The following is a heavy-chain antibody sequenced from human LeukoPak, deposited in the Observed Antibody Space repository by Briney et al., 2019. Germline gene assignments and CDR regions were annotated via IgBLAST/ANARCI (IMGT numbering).Heavy chain of an antibody. CDR3: ARAMIVVVTHGVLNWFDP. Sequence: PGGSLRLSCAASGFTFSSYWMHWVRQAPGKGLVWVSRINSDGSSTSYADSVKGRFTISRDDAKNTLYLQMNSLRAEDTAVYYCARAMIVVVTHGVLNWFDPWGQGTLVTVSS. J-gene: IGHJ5*02. CDR2: INSDGSST. D-gene: IGHD3-22*01. V-gene: IGHV3-74*01. CDR1: GFTFSSYW.